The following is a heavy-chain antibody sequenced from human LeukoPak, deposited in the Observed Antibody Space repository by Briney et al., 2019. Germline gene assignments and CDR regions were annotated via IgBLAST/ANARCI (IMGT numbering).Heavy chain of an antibody. CDR1: GFTFSSYG. D-gene: IGHD1-1*01. V-gene: IGHV3-30*19. Sequence: PGGSLRLSCAASGFTFSSYGMHWVRQAPGKGLEWVAVISYDGSNKYYADSVKGRFTISRDNSKNTLYLQMNSLRAEDTAVYYCARVRSYPAVESFDYWGQGTLVTVSS. CDR2: ISYDGSNK. J-gene: IGHJ4*02. CDR3: ARVRSYPAVESFDY.